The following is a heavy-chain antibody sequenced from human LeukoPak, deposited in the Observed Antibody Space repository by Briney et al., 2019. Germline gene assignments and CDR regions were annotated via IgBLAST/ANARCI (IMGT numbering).Heavy chain of an antibody. D-gene: IGHD3-22*01. J-gene: IGHJ4*02. CDR1: GFIFNNYG. CDR2: ISNDGGGT. CDR3: AKGSSGYFFDL. V-gene: IGHV3-23*01. Sequence: GGSLRLSCAASGFIFNNYGLIWVRQAPGKGLEWVSAISNDGGGTNYADFVKGRFTISRDNSKNTLFLQMNSLRAEDTALYYCAKGSSGYFFDLWGQGTLVTVSS.